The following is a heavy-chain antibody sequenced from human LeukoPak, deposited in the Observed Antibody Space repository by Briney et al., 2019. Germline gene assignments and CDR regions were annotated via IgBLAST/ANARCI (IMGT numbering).Heavy chain of an antibody. CDR2: MYYSGST. CDR1: GGSIRTYY. J-gene: IGHJ5*02. D-gene: IGHD2-15*01. Sequence: SETLSLTCTVSGGSIRTYYWSWIRQPPGKGLEWIGYMYYSGSTNYNPSLKSRVTISVDTSKNQFSLKLSSVTAADTAVYYCARSHCSGGSCLLWWFDPWGQGTLVTVSS. CDR3: ARSHCSGGSCLLWWFDP. V-gene: IGHV4-59*08.